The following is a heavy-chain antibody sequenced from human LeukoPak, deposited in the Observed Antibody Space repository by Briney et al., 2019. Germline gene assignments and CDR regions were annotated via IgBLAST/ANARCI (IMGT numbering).Heavy chain of an antibody. CDR2: IYSDDRT. Sequence: PGGSLRLSCAVSGFTASSNYMSWVRQAPGKGLEWVSVIYSDDRTYYADSVKGRFTISRDNSKNTLSLQMNRLRPEDTAVYYCAKVALGYCSGGSCYYSDYWGQGTLVTVSS. CDR3: AKVALGYCSGGSCYYSDY. D-gene: IGHD2-15*01. J-gene: IGHJ4*02. V-gene: IGHV3-53*01. CDR1: GFTASSNY.